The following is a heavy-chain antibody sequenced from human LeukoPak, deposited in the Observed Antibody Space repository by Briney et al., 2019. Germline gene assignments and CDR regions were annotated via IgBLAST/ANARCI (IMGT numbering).Heavy chain of an antibody. J-gene: IGHJ4*02. CDR1: GGSFSGYY. V-gene: IGHV4-59*01. CDR3: ARVGYSNYFDY. CDR2: IYYSGST. Sequence: PSETLSLTCAVYGGSFSGYYWSWIRQPPGKGLEWIGYIYYSGSTNYNPSLKSRVTISVDTSKNQFSLKLSSVTAADTAVYYCARVGYSNYFDYWGQGTLVTVSS. D-gene: IGHD4-11*01.